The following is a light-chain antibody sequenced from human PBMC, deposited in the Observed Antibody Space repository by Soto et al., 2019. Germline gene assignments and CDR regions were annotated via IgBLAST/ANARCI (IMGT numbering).Light chain of an antibody. J-gene: IGLJ1*01. CDR2: SNN. CDR1: NSNIGSHT. Sequence: QSVLTQAPSASGTPGQGVTISCSGSNSNIGSHTVNWYQQLPGTAPKLLIYSNNQRPSGVPDRFSGSGSGTSASLAISGLQSEDEADYYCAAWDDSLNGYVFGTGTKVTVL. CDR3: AAWDDSLNGYV. V-gene: IGLV1-44*01.